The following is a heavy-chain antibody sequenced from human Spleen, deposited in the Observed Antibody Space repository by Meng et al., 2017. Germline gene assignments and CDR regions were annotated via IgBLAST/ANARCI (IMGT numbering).Heavy chain of an antibody. CDR2: IYTSGST. CDR1: GGSISSDSYH. CDR3: ARDRGFFLNDAFDI. D-gene: IGHD3-10*01. J-gene: IGHJ3*02. V-gene: IGHV4-61*02. Sequence: SETLSLTCTVSGGSISSDSYHWSWIRQPAGKGLEWIGRIYTSGSTNYNPSLKSRVTISVDTSKNQFSLKLRSVTAADTAVYYCARDRGFFLNDAFDIWGQGTMVTVSS.